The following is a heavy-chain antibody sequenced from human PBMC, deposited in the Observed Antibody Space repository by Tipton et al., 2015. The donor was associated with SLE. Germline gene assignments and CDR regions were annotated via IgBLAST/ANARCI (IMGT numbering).Heavy chain of an antibody. CDR2: IYYSGST. CDR3: ATWRGYDFWTGYSPYYFDY. CDR1: GGSISSSSYY. D-gene: IGHD3-3*01. Sequence: TLSLTCTVSGGSISSSSYYWGWIRQPPGKGLEWIGSIYYSGSTYYNPPLKSRVTISVDTSKNQFSLKLSSVTAADTAVYYCATWRGYDFWTGYSPYYFDYWGQGSLVTVSS. V-gene: IGHV4-39*07. J-gene: IGHJ4*01.